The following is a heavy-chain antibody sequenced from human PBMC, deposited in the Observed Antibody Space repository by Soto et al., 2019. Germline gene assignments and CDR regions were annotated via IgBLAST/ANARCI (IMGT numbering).Heavy chain of an antibody. Sequence: GASVKVSCKASGGTFSSYAISWVRQAPGQGLEWMGGIIPIFGTANYAQKFQGRVTITADESTSTAYMELSSLRSEDTAVYYCARGRAYSGYEFGFDPWGQGTLVTVSS. V-gene: IGHV1-69*13. J-gene: IGHJ5*02. CDR1: GGTFSSYA. CDR2: IIPIFGTA. D-gene: IGHD5-12*01. CDR3: ARGRAYSGYEFGFDP.